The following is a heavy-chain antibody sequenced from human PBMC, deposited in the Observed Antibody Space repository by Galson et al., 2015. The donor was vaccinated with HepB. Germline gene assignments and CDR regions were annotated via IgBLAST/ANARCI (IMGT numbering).Heavy chain of an antibody. CDR3: ARPLVLNGRFTPGVGPFHI. CDR2: IYYGGRT. CDR1: GISISGSQYY. Sequence: ETLSLTCDVSGISISGSQYYWGWIRQSPKKGLEWIGSIYYGGRTYFSPSFQGRVAMSVDTSKNQLSLTLSSVTAADTAVYHCARPLVLNGRFTPGVGPFHIWGHGTLVTVSA. V-gene: IGHV4-39*01. J-gene: IGHJ3*02. D-gene: IGHD2-8*01.